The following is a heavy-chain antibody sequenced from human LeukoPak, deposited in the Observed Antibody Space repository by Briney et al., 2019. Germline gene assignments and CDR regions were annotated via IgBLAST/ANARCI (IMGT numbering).Heavy chain of an antibody. CDR2: FDPEDGET. V-gene: IGHV1-24*01. CDR1: GYTLTELS. J-gene: IGHJ4*02. D-gene: IGHD6-19*01. CDR3: ARDNGSGWYGFDY. Sequence: ASVKVSCKVSGYTLTELSMHWVRQAPGKGLEWMGGFDPEDGETIYAQKFQGRVTITADESTSTAYMELSSLRSEDTAVYYCARDNGSGWYGFDYWGQGTLVTVSS.